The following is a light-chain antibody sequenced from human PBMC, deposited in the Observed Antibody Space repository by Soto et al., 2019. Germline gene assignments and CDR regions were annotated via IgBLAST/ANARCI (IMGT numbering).Light chain of an antibody. CDR2: GAS. Sequence: EIVMTQSPATLSVSPGERATLSCRASQSVSSNLAWYQQKPGQAPRLLIYGASTRATGIPARFSGSGSGTEFTLTISSLQSEDFATYYCLQHNSYPHTFGQGTKLEIK. CDR3: LQHNSYPHT. V-gene: IGKV3-15*01. CDR1: QSVSSN. J-gene: IGKJ2*01.